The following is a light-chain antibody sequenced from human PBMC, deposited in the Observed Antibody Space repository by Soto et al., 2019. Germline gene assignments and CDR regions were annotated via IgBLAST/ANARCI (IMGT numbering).Light chain of an antibody. CDR3: GSWDSSLSADV. Sequence: QSVLTQPTSVSGSPGQRVTISCTWITSSIGAGHDVHWYQQLPGTAPKLLIYDDDKRPSGIPDRFSGSKSGTSATLGITGFQTGDEADYYCGSWDSSLSADVFGTGTKVTVL. CDR2: DDD. J-gene: IGLJ1*01. CDR1: TSSIGAGHD. V-gene: IGLV1-51*01.